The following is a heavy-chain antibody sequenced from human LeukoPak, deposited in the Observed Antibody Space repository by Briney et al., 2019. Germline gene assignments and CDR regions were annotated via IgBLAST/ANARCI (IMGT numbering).Heavy chain of an antibody. J-gene: IGHJ4*02. V-gene: IGHV1-2*02. Sequence: GASVKVSRKASGYSFTGYFIHWVRQAPGQGLEWMGCIDPNSGDTKYARKFQGRVSMPRDTSTRTAYMELSRLRSDDTAVYFCARSGSTGYSLDYWGQGTLVTVSS. CDR1: GYSFTGYF. D-gene: IGHD3-22*01. CDR2: IDPNSGDT. CDR3: ARSGSTGYSLDY.